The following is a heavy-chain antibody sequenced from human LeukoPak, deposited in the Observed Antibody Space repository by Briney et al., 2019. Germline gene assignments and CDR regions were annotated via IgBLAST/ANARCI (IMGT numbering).Heavy chain of an antibody. D-gene: IGHD6-19*01. CDR1: GGSISGHY. CDR2: IYNSGSTNYN. CDR3: ARHSWGIAVAVSAFDI. V-gene: IGHV4-59*08. Sequence: SETLSLTCTVSGGSISGHYWSWLRQSPGKGLEWIAYIYNSGSTNYNNYNPSLKSRVTISVDTSKNQFSLKLSSVTAADTAVYYCARHSWGIAVAVSAFDIWGQGTMVTVSS. J-gene: IGHJ3*02.